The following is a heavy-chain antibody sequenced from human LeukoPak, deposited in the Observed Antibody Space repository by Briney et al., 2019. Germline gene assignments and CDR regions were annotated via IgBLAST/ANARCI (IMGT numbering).Heavy chain of an antibody. D-gene: IGHD6-13*01. V-gene: IGHV3-23*01. CDR2: ISGSGGST. CDR1: GFTVSSNY. Sequence: PGGSLRLSCAASGFTVSSNYMSWVHQAPGKGLEWVSAISGSGGSTYYADSVKGRFTISRDNSKNTLYLQMNSLRAEDTAVYYCAKAIYSSSRMDVWGQGTTVTVSS. CDR3: AKAIYSSSRMDV. J-gene: IGHJ6*02.